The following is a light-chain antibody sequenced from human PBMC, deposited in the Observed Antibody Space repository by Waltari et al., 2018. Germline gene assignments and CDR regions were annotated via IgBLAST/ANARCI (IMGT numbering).Light chain of an antibody. CDR2: PAS. CDR1: QGISSY. CDR3: QQYYTTPPLT. Sequence: DIQLTQSPSFLSAFVGDRVTITCRASQGISSYLAWYQQKPGKAPKLLIFPASTLQSGVPDRFRGSGSGTDFTLTISSLQAEDVAVYYCQQYYTTPPLTFGGGTKVEIK. J-gene: IGKJ4*01. V-gene: IGKV1-9*01.